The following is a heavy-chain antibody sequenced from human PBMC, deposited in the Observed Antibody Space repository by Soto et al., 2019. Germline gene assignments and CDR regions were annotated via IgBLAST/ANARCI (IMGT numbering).Heavy chain of an antibody. CDR1: GFTFSDYA. J-gene: IGHJ4*02. V-gene: IGHV3-30*18. CDR2: VSHDGRNT. CDR3: AKGGRQWLVTSDFDY. Sequence: VQLVESGGGVVQPGRSLRLSCAASGFTFSDYAMHWVRQAPGKGLEWVAVVSHDGRNTHYADSVKGRFTISRDSSKNTVSLDRTSLSAEDTAGYYCAKGGRQWLVTSDFDYWGQGALVTVSS. D-gene: IGHD6-19*01.